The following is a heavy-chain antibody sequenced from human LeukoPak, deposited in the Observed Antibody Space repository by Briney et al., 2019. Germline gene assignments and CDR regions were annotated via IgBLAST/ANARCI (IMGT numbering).Heavy chain of an antibody. J-gene: IGHJ3*02. D-gene: IGHD3-9*01. CDR1: GFTFSSYA. Sequence: GGSLRLSCAAPGFTFSSYAMSWVRQAPGKGLEWVSAISGSGGSTYYADSVKGRFTISRDNSKNTLYLQMNSLRAEDTAVYYCAKGHTIAHDAFDIWGQGTMVTVSS. V-gene: IGHV3-23*01. CDR3: AKGHTIAHDAFDI. CDR2: ISGSGGST.